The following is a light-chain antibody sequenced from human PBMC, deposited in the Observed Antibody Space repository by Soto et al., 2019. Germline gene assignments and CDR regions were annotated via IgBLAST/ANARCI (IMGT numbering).Light chain of an antibody. J-gene: IGLJ3*02. CDR2: DAT. CDR1: SSDVGSHKL. CDR3: SSCGPPYNWA. V-gene: IGLV2-23*01. Sequence: QSALTQPASVSWSPGQSISISCTGTSSDVGSHKLVSWYQQQPGTAPKLIIYDATKRSSGVADRFSGSKSDNTASLTISGLQTDDEALYFCSSCGPPYNWAFGGGIKLTV.